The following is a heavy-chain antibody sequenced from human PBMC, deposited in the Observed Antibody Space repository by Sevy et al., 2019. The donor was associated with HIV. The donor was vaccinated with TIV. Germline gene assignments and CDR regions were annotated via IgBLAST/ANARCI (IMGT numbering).Heavy chain of an antibody. Sequence: GESLKISCAASGFTFSSYSMNWVRQAPGKGLEWVSSISSSSSYIYYADSVKGRFTISRDNAKNSLYLQMNSLRAEDTAVYYCARVMYYDKRSTGGPDYWGQGTLVTVSS. D-gene: IGHD3-9*01. J-gene: IGHJ4*02. CDR1: GFTFSSYS. CDR2: ISSSSSYI. V-gene: IGHV3-21*01. CDR3: ARVMYYDKRSTGGPDY.